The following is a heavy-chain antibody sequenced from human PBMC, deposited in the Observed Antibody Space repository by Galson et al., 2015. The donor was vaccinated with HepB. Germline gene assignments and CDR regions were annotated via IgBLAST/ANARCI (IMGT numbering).Heavy chain of an antibody. CDR3: ARDAPHLVY. D-gene: IGHD2/OR15-2a*01. Sequence: SLRLSCAASGFTVSTNYMSWVRQAPGKGLEWVSVIYSGGSTYYADSVKGRFTISRDGSKNTMYLQMNSLRPEDTAVYYCARDAPHLVYGGQGTLVTVSS. CDR1: GFTVSTNY. CDR2: IYSGGST. J-gene: IGHJ4*02. V-gene: IGHV3-66*02.